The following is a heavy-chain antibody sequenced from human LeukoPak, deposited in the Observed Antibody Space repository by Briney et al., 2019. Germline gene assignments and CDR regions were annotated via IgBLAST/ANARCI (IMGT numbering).Heavy chain of an antibody. Sequence: ASVKVSCKASGYTFTSYDINWVRQATGQGLEWMGCMDPNSGNTGYAQKFQGRVTMTRNTSISTAYMQLSSLRSEDTAVYYCARLNYYDSSGYYYGYRYWGQGTLVTVSS. CDR3: ARLNYYDSSGYYYGYRY. CDR2: MDPNSGNT. D-gene: IGHD3-22*01. CDR1: GYTFTSYD. J-gene: IGHJ4*02. V-gene: IGHV1-8*01.